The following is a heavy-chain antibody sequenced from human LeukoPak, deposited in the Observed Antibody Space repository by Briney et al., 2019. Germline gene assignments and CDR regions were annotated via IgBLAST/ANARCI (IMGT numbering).Heavy chain of an antibody. CDR1: GFTFSDYN. CDR3: ARGGDYGGNVRFDY. CDR2: ISRSGSTK. J-gene: IGHJ4*02. D-gene: IGHD4-23*01. Sequence: PGGSLRLSCAASGFTFSDYNMRWIRQAPGKGLEWVSSISRSGSTKYYADSVKGRFTISRDNAKNSLFLQMNSLRAEDTAVYYCARGGDYGGNVRFDYWGQGTLVTVSS. V-gene: IGHV3-11*01.